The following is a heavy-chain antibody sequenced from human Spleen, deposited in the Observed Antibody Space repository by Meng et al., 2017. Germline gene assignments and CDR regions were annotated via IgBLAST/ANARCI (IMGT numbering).Heavy chain of an antibody. V-gene: IGHV1-2*06. CDR2: INPKSGDT. D-gene: IGHD3-10*01. CDR1: GYNFPDYY. J-gene: IGHJ6*02. CDR3: ARDDSHYYGSGSYYQAYLY. Sequence: ASVKVSCKPSGYNFPDYYIHWVRRAPGQGLEWMGRINPKSGDTHYAQKFQARVTMTGDTSISTAYMELSGLRSDDTAMYYCARDDSHYYGSGSYYQAYLYWGQGTTVTVSS.